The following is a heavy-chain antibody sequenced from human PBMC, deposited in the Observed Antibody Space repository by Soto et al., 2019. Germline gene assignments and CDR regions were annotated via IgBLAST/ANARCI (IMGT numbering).Heavy chain of an antibody. J-gene: IGHJ4*02. CDR2: INASDGTT. D-gene: IGHD3-22*01. CDR1: GYMFTSYY. V-gene: IGHV1-46*01. CDR3: AREKDSRARRRAEFDD. Sequence: SAKVPCKVSGYMFTSYYIHWVPQAPGQGLEWMGVINASDGTTSLPQRFQGRFTMTRDTSTTTVYMGLSSLRSEDTAEYFCAREKDSRARRRAEFDDWGQGTVVTVS.